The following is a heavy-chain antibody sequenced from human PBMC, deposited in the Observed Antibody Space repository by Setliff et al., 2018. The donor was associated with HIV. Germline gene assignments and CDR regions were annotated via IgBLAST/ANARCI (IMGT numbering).Heavy chain of an antibody. CDR1: GGSISSHY. CDR2: IYYSGST. Sequence: NPSETLSLTCTVSGGSISSHYWSWIRQPPGKGLEWIGSIYYSGSTNYNPSLKSRVSISIDKSKNQFSLRMSSVTAADTAVYYCARDPISGITVAGAFDYWGQGTPVTVSS. D-gene: IGHD6-19*01. CDR3: ARDPISGITVAGAFDY. V-gene: IGHV4-59*11. J-gene: IGHJ4*02.